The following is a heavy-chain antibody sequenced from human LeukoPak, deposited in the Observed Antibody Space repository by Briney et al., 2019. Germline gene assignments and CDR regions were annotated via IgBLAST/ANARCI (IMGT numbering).Heavy chain of an antibody. D-gene: IGHD2-15*01. CDR1: GFTVSSNY. Sequence: GGSLRLSCAASGFTVSSNYMSWVRQAPGKGLEWVSVIYSGGSTYYADSVKGRFTISRDNSKNTLYLQMNSLRTEDTAVYYCAKEGYCSGGSCLNYFDYWGQGTLVTVSS. V-gene: IGHV3-53*01. J-gene: IGHJ4*02. CDR2: IYSGGST. CDR3: AKEGYCSGGSCLNYFDY.